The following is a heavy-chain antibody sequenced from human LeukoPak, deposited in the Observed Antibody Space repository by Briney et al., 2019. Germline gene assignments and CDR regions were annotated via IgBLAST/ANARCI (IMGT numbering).Heavy chain of an antibody. J-gene: IGHJ4*02. D-gene: IGHD3-10*01. CDR1: GFTFSSYS. Sequence: PGGSLRLSCAASGFTFSSYSMTWVRQAPGKGLEWVSSISSSSSYIYYADSVKGRFTISRDNANNSLYLQMNSLRAEDTAMYYCAHSTGSGAPTDGPADFWGQGTLVTVSS. CDR2: ISSSSSYI. CDR3: AHSTGSGAPTDGPADF. V-gene: IGHV3-21*01.